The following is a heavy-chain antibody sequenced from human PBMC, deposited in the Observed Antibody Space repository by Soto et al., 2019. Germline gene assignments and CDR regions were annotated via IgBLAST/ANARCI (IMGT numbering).Heavy chain of an antibody. J-gene: IGHJ5*02. V-gene: IGHV2-5*01. D-gene: IGHD3-3*01. Sequence: SGPTLVNPTQTLTLTCSFSGFSLRTGGVGVGWIRQTPGKALEWLAVIYWNDDKRYSPSLRSRLSISKDTSKNQVVVTLTKMDPVDTATYYCAHRGYAFWSDSESWFDPWGPGTLVTVSS. CDR3: AHRGYAFWSDSESWFDP. CDR2: IYWNDDK. CDR1: GFSLRTGGVG.